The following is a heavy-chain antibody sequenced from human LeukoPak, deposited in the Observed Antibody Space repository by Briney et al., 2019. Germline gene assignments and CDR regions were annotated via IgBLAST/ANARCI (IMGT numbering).Heavy chain of an antibody. J-gene: IGHJ4*02. CDR3: ARAAWVSTSSKYYFDN. Sequence: ASVKVSCKASGYTFTSYDINWVRLATGQGLEWMGWMNPNSGNTGYAQKFQGRVTMTRNTSISTAYMELSSLRSEDAALYYCARAAWVSTSSKYYFDNWGQGTLVTVSS. CDR2: MNPNSGNT. D-gene: IGHD2-21*01. V-gene: IGHV1-8*01. CDR1: GYTFTSYD.